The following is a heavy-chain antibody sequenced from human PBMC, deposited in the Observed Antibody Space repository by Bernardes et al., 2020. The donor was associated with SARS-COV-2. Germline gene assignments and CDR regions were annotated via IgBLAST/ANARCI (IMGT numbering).Heavy chain of an antibody. V-gene: IGHV3-30*02. CDR1: GFTFSSYG. J-gene: IGHJ4*02. CDR3: TKELNWNHFDY. CDR2: INFDGSKK. Sequence: LRLSCLTSGFTFSSYGMQWVRQAPGKGLEWVAFINFDGSKKYYADSVQGRFTISRDNSKNTLYLQMDSLRIEDTAVYYCTKELNWNHFDYWGQGSLVTVSS. D-gene: IGHD1-20*01.